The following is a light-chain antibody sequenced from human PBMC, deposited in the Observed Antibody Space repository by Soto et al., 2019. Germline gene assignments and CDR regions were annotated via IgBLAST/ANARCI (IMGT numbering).Light chain of an antibody. V-gene: IGKV1-39*01. CDR3: QQSYSAPVT. CDR1: QSISNY. Sequence: DIQMTQSPSSLSASVGDRVTITCRASQSISNYLNWYQQKPGKAPNLLIYGASSLQSGVPSRFSDSGSETDFTLTISSLQPEDFATYYCQQSYSAPVTFGQGTRLEIK. J-gene: IGKJ5*01. CDR2: GAS.